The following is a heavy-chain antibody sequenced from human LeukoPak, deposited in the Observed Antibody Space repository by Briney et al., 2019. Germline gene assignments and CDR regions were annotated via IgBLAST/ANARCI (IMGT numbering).Heavy chain of an antibody. V-gene: IGHV2-5*02. D-gene: IGHD6-19*01. CDR1: GFSLSTCGVG. CDR3: ANRRGTSGWSEGYFDY. J-gene: IGHJ4*02. Sequence: SGPTLVKPTQTLTLTCTFSGFSLSTCGVGVGWIRQPPGKAPEWLALIYWDDDKRYSPSLKSRLTITKDTSKNQVVLTMTNVDPLDTATYYCANRRGTSGWSEGYFDYWGQGTLVTVSS. CDR2: IYWDDDK.